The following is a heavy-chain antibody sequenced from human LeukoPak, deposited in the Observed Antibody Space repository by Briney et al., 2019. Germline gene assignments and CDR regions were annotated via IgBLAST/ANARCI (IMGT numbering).Heavy chain of an antibody. CDR1: GYTFTGYY. J-gene: IGHJ4*02. CDR3: ARESAFDYYGSGSYDY. V-gene: IGHV1-2*02. Sequence: ASVKVSCKASGYTFTGYYMHWVRQAPGQGLEWMGWINPNSGGTNYAQKSQGRVTMTRDTSISTAYMELSRLRSDDTAVYYCARESAFDYYGSGSYDYWGQGTLVTVSS. D-gene: IGHD3-10*01. CDR2: INPNSGGT.